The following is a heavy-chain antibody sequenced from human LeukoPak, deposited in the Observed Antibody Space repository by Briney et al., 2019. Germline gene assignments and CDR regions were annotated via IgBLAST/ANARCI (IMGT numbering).Heavy chain of an antibody. V-gene: IGHV4-4*07. CDR2: IYTSGST. J-gene: IGHJ1*01. CDR1: GGSISSYY. D-gene: IGHD2-15*01. Sequence: ETLSLTCTVSGGSISSYYWSWIRQPAGKGLEWIGRIYTSGSTNYNPSLKSRVTISVDTSKNQFSLMLSSVTAADTAVYYCAGGYCSGGSCYLYFQHWGQGTLVTVSS. CDR3: AGGYCSGGSCYLYFQH.